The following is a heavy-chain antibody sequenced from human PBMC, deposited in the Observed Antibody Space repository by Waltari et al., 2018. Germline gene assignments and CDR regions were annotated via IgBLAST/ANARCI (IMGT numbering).Heavy chain of an antibody. D-gene: IGHD1-26*01. J-gene: IGHJ4*02. CDR1: GDSVSNNYW. Sequence: QLQLQQSGPGLVKPSESLFLSCAVSGDSVSNNYWWRWVRQPPGQGLEGIGQIRGTGKTNYKPSLEGRVTVSMDTSNNQFSRRVTSPTAADTAVDFCARDRGRGLYLDAWGQGTLVTVS. CDR2: IRGTGKT. V-gene: IGHV4-4*02. CDR3: ARDRGRGLYLDA.